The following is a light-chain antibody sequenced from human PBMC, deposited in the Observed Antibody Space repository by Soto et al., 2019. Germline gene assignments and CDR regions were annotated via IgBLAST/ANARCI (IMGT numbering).Light chain of an antibody. J-gene: IGLJ1*01. CDR3: ISYTGSSTSYV. CDR2: EVS. Sequence: QSALTQPASVSGSPGQSITISCTGTSSDVGGYNYVSWYQQHPGKAPKLMIYEVSNRPSGLSNRFSGSKSGSTASLTISGLQAEDEADYYCISYTGSSTSYVFGSGTKVTVL. CDR1: SSDVGGYNY. V-gene: IGLV2-14*01.